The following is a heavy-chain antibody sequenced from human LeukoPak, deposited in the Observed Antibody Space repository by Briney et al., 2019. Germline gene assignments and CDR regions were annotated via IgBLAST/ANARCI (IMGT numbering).Heavy chain of an antibody. V-gene: IGHV3-7*01. CDR1: GFTFSSYW. Sequence: GGSLRLSCAASGFTFSSYWMSWVRQAPGKGLEWVANIKQDGSEKYYVDSVKGRFTISRDNAKNSLYLQMNSLRAEDTAVYYCARDLGQYYDTSDNWFDPWGQGTLVTVSS. CDR2: IKQDGSEK. CDR3: ARDLGQYYDTSDNWFDP. J-gene: IGHJ5*02. D-gene: IGHD3-22*01.